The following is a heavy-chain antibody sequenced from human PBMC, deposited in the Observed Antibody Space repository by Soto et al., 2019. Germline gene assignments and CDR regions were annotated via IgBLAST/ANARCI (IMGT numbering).Heavy chain of an antibody. CDR3: ARPSIGDSSSDTDY. CDR1: CGSISSGGYS. CDR2: IYHSGST. J-gene: IGHJ4*02. V-gene: IGHV4-30-2*03. Sequence: PSETLSLTCAVSCGSISSGGYSWSWIRQPPGKGLEWIGYIYHSGSTYYNPSLKSRVTISVDTSKNQFSLKLSSVTAADTAVYYCARPSIGDSSSDTDYWGQGTLVTVSS. D-gene: IGHD6-6*01.